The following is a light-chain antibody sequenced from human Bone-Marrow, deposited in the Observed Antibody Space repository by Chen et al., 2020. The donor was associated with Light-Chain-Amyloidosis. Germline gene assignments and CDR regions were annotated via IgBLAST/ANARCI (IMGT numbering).Light chain of an antibody. J-gene: IGKJ1*01. CDR2: DAS. CDR3: QQRSNWPPWT. Sequence: EIVLTQSPATLSLSPGERATLSCRASQSVSSYLAWYQQTLGQAPRLLIYDASNRATGIPARFSGSGSGTDFTLTISSLEPEDFAVYYCQQRSNWPPWTFGQGTKVEIK. CDR1: QSVSSY. V-gene: IGKV3-11*01.